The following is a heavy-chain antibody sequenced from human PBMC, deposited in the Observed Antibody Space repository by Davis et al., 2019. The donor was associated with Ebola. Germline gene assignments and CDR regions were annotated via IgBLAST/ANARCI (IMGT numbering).Heavy chain of an antibody. CDR1: GFTFDDYA. D-gene: IGHD1-1*01. CDR3: ARDTTWIDS. J-gene: IGHJ4*02. V-gene: IGHV3-9*01. Sequence: PGGSLRLSCAASGFTFDDYAMHWVRQAPGKGLEWVSGISWNSGSIGYADSVKGRFTISRDNSENTLFLQMNSLRAGDTAVYYCARDTTWIDSWGQGTLVVVSS. CDR2: ISWNSGSI.